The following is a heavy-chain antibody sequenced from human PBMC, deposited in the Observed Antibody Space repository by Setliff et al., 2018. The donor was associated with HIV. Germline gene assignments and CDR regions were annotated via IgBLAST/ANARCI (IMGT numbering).Heavy chain of an antibody. CDR2: IHHTGST. V-gene: IGHV4-61*10. J-gene: IGHJ4*01. Sequence: PSETLSLTCTVSGGSISSGAYLWAWIRQPAGKGLEWIGFIHHTGSTVSNPSLKSRVTILMDLSRNQLSLHLASVTTADTAVYFCAPGEGVASTYYHDWGQGTQVTVSS. CDR3: APGEGVASTYYHD. D-gene: IGHD3-3*01. CDR1: GGSISSGAYL.